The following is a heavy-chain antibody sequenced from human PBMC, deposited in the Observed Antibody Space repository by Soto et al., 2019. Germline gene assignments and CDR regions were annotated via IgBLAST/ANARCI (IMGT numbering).Heavy chain of an antibody. J-gene: IGHJ6*02. CDR2: ISSSSSYI. V-gene: IGHV3-21*01. Sequence: GGSLRLSCAASGFTFSRYSMNWVRQAPGKGLEWVSSISSSSSYIYYADSVKGRFTISRDNAKNSLYLQMNSLRAEDTAVYYCARDDSTRNQAVYYYYCMHVWYRETIVAVSS. D-gene: IGHD2-2*01. CDR1: GFTFSRYS. CDR3: ARDDSTRNQAVYYYYCMHV.